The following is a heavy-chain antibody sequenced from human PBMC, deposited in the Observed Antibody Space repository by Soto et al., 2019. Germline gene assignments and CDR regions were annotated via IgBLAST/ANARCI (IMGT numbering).Heavy chain of an antibody. Sequence: EVQLWESGGGLVQPGGSLRLSCAVSGFTFSRHVMSWVRQSPGKGLEWVSAISGTGGTYYADSVKGRFTISRDNSKNALDLPTNHPRAEDTAVYYCAKDRRGAYCIGGICYSPDYWGQGTLVIVSS. CDR3: AKDRRGAYCIGGICYSPDY. J-gene: IGHJ4*02. CDR1: GFTFSRHV. V-gene: IGHV3-23*01. D-gene: IGHD2-15*01. CDR2: ISGTGGT.